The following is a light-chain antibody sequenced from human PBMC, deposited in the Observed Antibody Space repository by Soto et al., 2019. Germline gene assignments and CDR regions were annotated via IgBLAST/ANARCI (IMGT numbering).Light chain of an antibody. CDR2: AAS. J-gene: IGKJ4*01. CDR1: QSVSSNY. Sequence: EIVLTQSPGTLSLSPGERATLSCRASQSVSSNYLAWYQQKPGQAPRLLIYAASSRATGIPDRFSGSGSGTDFTLTISRLEPEDFEVYYCQQYGGSPPTFGGGTKVEIK. CDR3: QQYGGSPPT. V-gene: IGKV3-20*01.